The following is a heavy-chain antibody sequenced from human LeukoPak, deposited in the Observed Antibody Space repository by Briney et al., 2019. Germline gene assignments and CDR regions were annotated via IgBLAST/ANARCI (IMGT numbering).Heavy chain of an antibody. CDR2: ISSSSSYI. CDR3: ARGVRAGTYYYYYYYMDV. Sequence: PGGSLRLSCAASGFTFSSYSMNWVRQAPGKGLEWVSSISSSSSYIYYADSVKGRFTISRDNAKNSLYLQMNSLRAEDTAVYYCARGVRAGTYYYYYYYMDVWGKGTTVTVSS. J-gene: IGHJ6*03. CDR1: GFTFSSYS. V-gene: IGHV3-21*01. D-gene: IGHD1-14*01.